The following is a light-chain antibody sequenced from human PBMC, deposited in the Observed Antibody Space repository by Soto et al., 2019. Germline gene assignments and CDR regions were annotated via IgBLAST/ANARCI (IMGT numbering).Light chain of an antibody. CDR2: DAT. CDR3: QQYGSTPWT. CDR1: QRVSNNF. J-gene: IGKJ1*01. Sequence: VVLTQFPGTLSLSPGETATLSCGASQRVSNNFLGWYQQKPGRPPRLLIYDATSRANGIPERFSGRWSGTYFSLTISRLEPEDFAVYYCQQYGSTPWTFGRGTKVEMK. V-gene: IGKV3D-20*01.